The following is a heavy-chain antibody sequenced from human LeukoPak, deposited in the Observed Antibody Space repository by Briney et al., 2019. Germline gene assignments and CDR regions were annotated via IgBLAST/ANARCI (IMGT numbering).Heavy chain of an antibody. CDR3: ARGKKEMGNWYFDL. V-gene: IGHV4-34*01. D-gene: IGHD5-24*01. CDR2: INHSGST. J-gene: IGHJ2*01. Sequence: AETLSLTCAVYGGSFSGYYWSWIRQPPGKGLEWIGEINHSGSTNYNPSLKSRVTISVDTSKNQFSLKLSSVTAADTAVYYCARGKKEMGNWYFDLWGRGTLVTVSS. CDR1: GGSFSGYY.